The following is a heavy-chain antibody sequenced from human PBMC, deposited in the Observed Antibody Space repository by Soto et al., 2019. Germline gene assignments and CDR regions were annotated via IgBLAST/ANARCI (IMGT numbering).Heavy chain of an antibody. CDR2: INTKTGGT. Sequence: ASVKVSCKTSGYIFTGYYIQWVRQAPGQGLEWMGWINTKTGGTKYAQKFQGRVTMTRDTSINTAYMEVSRLRSDDTAVYYCATDKVAFDMWGQGTMVTVSS. D-gene: IGHD3-9*01. V-gene: IGHV1-2*02. CDR1: GYIFTGYY. CDR3: ATDKVAFDM. J-gene: IGHJ3*02.